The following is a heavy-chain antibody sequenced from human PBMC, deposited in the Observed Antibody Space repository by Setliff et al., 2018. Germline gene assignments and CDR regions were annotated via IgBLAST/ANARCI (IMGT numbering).Heavy chain of an antibody. CDR3: ARDRGLNPYYNFWSGYYHDAFDI. CDR1: GGSISSSSYY. Sequence: NPSETLSLTCTVSGGSISSSSYYWGWIRQPPGKGLEWIGSIYYSGSTYYNPSLKSRVTISVDTSKNQFSLKLSSVTAADTAVYYCARDRGLNPYYNFWSGYYHDAFDIWGQGTMVTVSS. D-gene: IGHD3-3*01. J-gene: IGHJ3*02. V-gene: IGHV4-39*07. CDR2: IYYSGST.